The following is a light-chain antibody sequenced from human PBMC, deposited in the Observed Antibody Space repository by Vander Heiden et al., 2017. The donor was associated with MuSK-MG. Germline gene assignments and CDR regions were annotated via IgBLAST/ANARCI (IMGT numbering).Light chain of an antibody. CDR2: WAS. CDR3: QQYDSTPFVT. J-gene: IGKJ4*01. V-gene: IGKV4-1*01. Sequence: DIVMTQSPDSLAVSLGERATINCKSSQSVLYSSNNKNYLAWYQQKPGQPPKLLIYWASTRESGVPDRFSGSGYGTDFTLTISSRQAEDVAVYYCQQYDSTPFVTFGGGTKVEIK. CDR1: QSVLYSSNNKNY.